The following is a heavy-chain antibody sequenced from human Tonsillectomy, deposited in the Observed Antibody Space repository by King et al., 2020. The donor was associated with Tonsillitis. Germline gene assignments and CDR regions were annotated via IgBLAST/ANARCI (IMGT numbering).Heavy chain of an antibody. D-gene: IGHD2-2*03. CDR1: GGSISSDY. CDR3: ARVPGYCSSTSCSPWYWYFDL. V-gene: IGHV4-59*01. Sequence: VQLQESGPGLVKPSETLSLTCTVSGGSISSDYWSWIRQPPGKGLEWIGYINYSGSTNYNPSLKSRVTISVDTSKNQFSLKLSSVTAADTAVYYCARVPGYCSSTSCSPWYWYFDLWGRGTLVTVSS. CDR2: INYSGST. J-gene: IGHJ2*01.